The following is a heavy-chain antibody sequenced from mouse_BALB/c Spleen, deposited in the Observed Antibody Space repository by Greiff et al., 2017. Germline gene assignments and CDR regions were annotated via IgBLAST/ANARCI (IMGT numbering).Heavy chain of an antibody. D-gene: IGHD1-1*01. Sequence: EVQGVESGGGLVQPGGSMKLSCVASGFTFSNYWMNWVRQSPEKGLEWVAEIRLKSNNYATHYAESVKGRFTISRDDSKSSVYLQINNLRAEDTGIYYCTRFYYYGSSYGYFDVWGAGTTVTVSS. CDR2: IRLKSNNYAT. CDR3: TRFYYYGSSYGYFDV. J-gene: IGHJ1*01. V-gene: IGHV6-6*02. CDR1: GFTFSNYW.